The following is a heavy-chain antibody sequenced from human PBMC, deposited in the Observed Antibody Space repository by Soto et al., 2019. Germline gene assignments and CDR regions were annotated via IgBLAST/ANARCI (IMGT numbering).Heavy chain of an antibody. Sequence: SETLSLTCTVSNFSISTGYYWGWIRQTPGKGLEWIATIYHTGHTYYNPSLKSRVTISVDTSENHFSLKMRSVTAADTAFYYCARVMGEFSRPGSHYFDFWVQVALVTVSS. CDR3: ARVMGEFSRPGSHYFDF. CDR1: NFSISTGYY. CDR2: IYHTGHT. J-gene: IGHJ4*02. D-gene: IGHD3-16*01. V-gene: IGHV4-38-2*02.